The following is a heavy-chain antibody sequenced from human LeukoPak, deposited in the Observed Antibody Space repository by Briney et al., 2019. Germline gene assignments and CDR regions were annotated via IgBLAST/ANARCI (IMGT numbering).Heavy chain of an antibody. D-gene: IGHD4-23*01. Sequence: GASLQISCKGSGYGFSTYWIGWVRQMPGKGLEWMGIIYPGDSDARYSPSFQGQVTISADKSITTAFLQWSSLKASDTAMYYCARVGGSNSDFDSWGQGTLVTVSS. CDR2: IYPGDSDA. V-gene: IGHV5-51*01. CDR3: ARVGGSNSDFDS. CDR1: GYGFSTYW. J-gene: IGHJ4*02.